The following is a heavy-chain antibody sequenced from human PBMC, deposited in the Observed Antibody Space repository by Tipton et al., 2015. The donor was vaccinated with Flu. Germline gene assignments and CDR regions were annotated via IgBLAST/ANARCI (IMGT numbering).Heavy chain of an antibody. J-gene: IGHJ5*02. V-gene: IGHV4-38-2*01. Sequence: TLSLTCVVSGDSISTDYFWGWIRQPPGKGLEWIATIHRYGTTYYNPSLKSRVTILIDTSKNQFSLKMKSVTATDMAVYYCASRDYSNYVSDPKSWFDPWGQGTLVAVSS. CDR3: ASRDYSNYVSDPKSWFDP. CDR2: IHRYGTT. D-gene: IGHD4-11*01. CDR1: GDSISTDYF.